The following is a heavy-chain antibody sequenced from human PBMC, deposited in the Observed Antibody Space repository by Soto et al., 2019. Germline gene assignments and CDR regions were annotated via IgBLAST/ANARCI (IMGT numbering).Heavy chain of an antibody. V-gene: IGHV3-23*01. D-gene: IGHD3-3*02. CDR1: GFTFRSYA. CDR3: ARYIRGPTVFYFDF. Sequence: GSLRLSCAASGFTFRSYAMTWVRQAPGKGLEWVSVVTYNGDNTYYADSVKGRFTISRDNSKEKVDLQMNSLTAEDTAVYYCARYIRGPTVFYFDFWGPGVLVTVSS. J-gene: IGHJ4*02. CDR2: VTYNGDNT.